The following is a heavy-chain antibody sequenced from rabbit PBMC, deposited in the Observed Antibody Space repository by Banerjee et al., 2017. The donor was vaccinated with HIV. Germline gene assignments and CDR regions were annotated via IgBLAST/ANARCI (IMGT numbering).Heavy chain of an antibody. J-gene: IGHJ6*01. CDR2: IATGSGIT. CDR3: ARGGVGTTYPYGGMDL. Sequence: QEQLEESGGDLVKPEGSLTLTCTASGFSFRSSYWTCWVRQAPGKGLEWVGCIATGSGITFYANWAKGRSTISKTSSTTVTLQLTSLTAADTATYFCARGGVGTTYPYGGMDLWGQGTLVTVS. CDR1: GFSFRSSYW. V-gene: IGHV1S45*01. D-gene: IGHD8-1*01.